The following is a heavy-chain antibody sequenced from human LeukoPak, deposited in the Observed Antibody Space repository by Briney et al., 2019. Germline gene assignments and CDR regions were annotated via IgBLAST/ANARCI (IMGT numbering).Heavy chain of an antibody. Sequence: GGSLRLSCAASGFTFSSYGMHWVRQAPGKGLEWVAVISYDGSNKYYADSVKGRFTISRDNSKNTLYLQMNSLRAEDTAVYYCTKDLKQWLSSPFDYWGQGTLVTVSS. CDR1: GFTFSSYG. J-gene: IGHJ4*02. V-gene: IGHV3-30*18. CDR3: TKDLKQWLSSPFDY. CDR2: ISYDGSNK. D-gene: IGHD6-19*01.